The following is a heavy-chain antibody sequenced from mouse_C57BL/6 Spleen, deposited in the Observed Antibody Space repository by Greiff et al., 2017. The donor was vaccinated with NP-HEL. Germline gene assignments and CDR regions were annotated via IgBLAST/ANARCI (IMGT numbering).Heavy chain of an antibody. CDR1: GYTFTGYW. V-gene: IGHV1-9*01. CDR3: ARQVLYYYGSSPAWFAY. D-gene: IGHD1-1*01. J-gene: IGHJ3*01. Sequence: QVQLQQSGAELMKPGASVKLSCKATGYTFTGYWIEWVKQRPGHGLEWIGEILPGSGSTNYNEKFKGKATFTADTSSNTAYMQLRSLTTEYSAIYYCARQVLYYYGSSPAWFAYWGQGTLVTVSA. CDR2: ILPGSGST.